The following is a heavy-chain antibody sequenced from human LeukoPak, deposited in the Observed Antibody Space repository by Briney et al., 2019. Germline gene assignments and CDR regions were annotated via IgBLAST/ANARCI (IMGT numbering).Heavy chain of an antibody. J-gene: IGHJ4*02. D-gene: IGHD6-13*01. CDR2: IYYSGST. CDR1: GGSISSSSYY. CDR3: ARHHSGAAAPNKRSTRGYSDY. V-gene: IGHV4-39*01. Sequence: SETLSLTCTVSGGSISSSSYYWGWIRQPPGKGLEWIGSIYYSGSTYYNPSLKSRVTISVDTSKNQFSLKLSSVTAADTAVYYCARHHSGAAAPNKRSTRGYSDYWGQGTLVTVSS.